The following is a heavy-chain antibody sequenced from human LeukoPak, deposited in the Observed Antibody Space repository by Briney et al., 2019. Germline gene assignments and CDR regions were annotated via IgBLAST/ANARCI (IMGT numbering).Heavy chain of an antibody. CDR2: ISGSGGST. CDR3: AKDGVSGSSWYLYFDY. D-gene: IGHD6-13*01. V-gene: IGHV3-23*01. Sequence: GGSLRLSCAAAGFSFSSYAMAWVRPPPGKVREWVSSISGSGGSTYYAVSVKGRFTISRDNSKNALYLQMNSLRAEDTAVYYCAKDGVSGSSWYLYFDYWGQGTLVTVSS. J-gene: IGHJ4*02. CDR1: GFSFSSYA.